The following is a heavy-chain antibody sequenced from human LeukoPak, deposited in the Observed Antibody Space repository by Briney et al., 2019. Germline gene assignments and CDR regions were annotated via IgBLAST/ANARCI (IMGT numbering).Heavy chain of an antibody. Sequence: PSETLSLTCSVSGGSITRTTYHWGWIRQPPGKGLEWIGSMHYTGSGNYNPFLKSRVTISLDMSKRQFSLKLRSVTAADTAVYYCARDLGYYDSSGYYPPGYWGQGTLVTVSS. CDR2: MHYTGSG. V-gene: IGHV4-39*07. CDR1: GGSITRTTYH. D-gene: IGHD3-22*01. J-gene: IGHJ4*02. CDR3: ARDLGYYDSSGYYPPGY.